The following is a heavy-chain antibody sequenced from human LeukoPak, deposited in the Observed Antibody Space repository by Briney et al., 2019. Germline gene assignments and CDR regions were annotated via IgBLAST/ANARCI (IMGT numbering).Heavy chain of an antibody. Sequence: SETLSLTCAVSGGSISSGGYSWSWIRQPPGKGLEWIGYIYHSGSTYYNPSLKSRVTISVDRSKNQFSLKLSSVTAADTAVYYCARRMETYYDFWSGYGPEENWFDPWGQGTLVTVSS. J-gene: IGHJ5*02. D-gene: IGHD3-3*01. CDR3: ARRMETYYDFWSGYGPEENWFDP. CDR2: IYHSGST. CDR1: GGSISSGGYS. V-gene: IGHV4-30-2*01.